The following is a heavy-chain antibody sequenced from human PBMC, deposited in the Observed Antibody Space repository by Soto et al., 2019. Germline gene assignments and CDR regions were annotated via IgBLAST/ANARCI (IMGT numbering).Heavy chain of an antibody. Sequence: PSETLSLTCTVSGGSISSYYWSWIRQPPGKGLEWIGYIYYSGSTNYNPSLKSRVTISVDTSKNQFSLKLSSVTAADTAVYYCARAGLYYGSGSYSKHHYYYGMDVWGQRTTVTVSS. V-gene: IGHV4-59*01. D-gene: IGHD3-10*01. CDR3: ARAGLYYGSGSYSKHHYYYGMDV. CDR2: IYYSGST. CDR1: GGSISSYY. J-gene: IGHJ6*02.